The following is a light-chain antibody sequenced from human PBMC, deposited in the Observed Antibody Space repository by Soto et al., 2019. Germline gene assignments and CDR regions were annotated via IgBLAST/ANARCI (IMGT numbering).Light chain of an antibody. CDR2: GAS. J-gene: IGKJ4*01. Sequence: EIVLTQSPGTLSLSPGERATLSCRASQSVSSSYLAWYQQKPGQAPRLLIYGASSRSTGIPDRFSGSGAGSDFSFTISRLEPGDFSVYYCQPYGSSSLIFGGGTKVEIK. V-gene: IGKV3-20*01. CDR1: QSVSSSY. CDR3: QPYGSSSLI.